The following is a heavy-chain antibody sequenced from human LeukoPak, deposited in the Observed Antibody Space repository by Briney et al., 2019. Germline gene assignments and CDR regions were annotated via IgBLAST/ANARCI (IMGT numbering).Heavy chain of an antibody. J-gene: IGHJ4*02. CDR2: IYYSGST. V-gene: IGHV4-39*01. Sequence: SETLSLTCTVSGGSISSSSYYWGWIRQPPGKGLEWIGSIYYSGSTYYNPSLKSRVTISVDTSKNQFSLKLSSVTAADTAVYYCARTKEYNWNYRYYFDYWGQGTLVTVSS. CDR3: ARTKEYNWNYRYYFDY. CDR1: GGSISSSSYY. D-gene: IGHD1-7*01.